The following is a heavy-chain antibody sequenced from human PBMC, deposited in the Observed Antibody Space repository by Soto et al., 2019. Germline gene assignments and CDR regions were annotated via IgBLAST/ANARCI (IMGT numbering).Heavy chain of an antibody. CDR1: GGSVSSGSYY. CDR2: IYYSGST. CDR3: ARGIEGWYQGRYYYGMDV. J-gene: IGHJ6*02. D-gene: IGHD6-19*01. Sequence: QVQLQESGPGLVKPSETLSLTCTVSGGSVSSGSYYWSRIRQPPGKGLEWIGYIYYSGSTNYNPSLKSRVTISVDTSKNQLSLKLSSVTAADTAVYYCARGIEGWYQGRYYYGMDVWGQGTTVTVSS. V-gene: IGHV4-61*01.